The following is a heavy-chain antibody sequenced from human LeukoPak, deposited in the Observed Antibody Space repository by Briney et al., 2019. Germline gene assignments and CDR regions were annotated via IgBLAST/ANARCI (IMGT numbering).Heavy chain of an antibody. Sequence: SETLSLTCAVYGGSFSGYYWSWIRQPPGKGLEWIGEINHSGSTNYNPSLKSRVTISVDTSKNQFSLKLSSVTAADTAVYYCARGREWYGDYAYWGQGTLVTVSS. V-gene: IGHV4-34*01. J-gene: IGHJ4*02. CDR2: INHSGST. CDR1: GGSFSGYY. D-gene: IGHD4-17*01. CDR3: ARGREWYGDYAY.